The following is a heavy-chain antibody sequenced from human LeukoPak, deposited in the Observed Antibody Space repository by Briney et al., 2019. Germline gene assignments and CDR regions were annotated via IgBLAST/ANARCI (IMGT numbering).Heavy chain of an antibody. D-gene: IGHD4-17*01. J-gene: IGHJ6*03. CDR2: IYNSGST. Sequence: SETLSLTCTVSGYSISSGYYWGWIRQPPGKGLEWIGNIYNSGSTYYNPSLKSRVTISVDTSKNQFSLKLTSVTAADTAVYYCARVRGATVTTGDYYYYYMDVWGKGTTVTISS. CDR3: ARVRGATVTTGDYYYYYMDV. CDR1: GYSISSGYY. V-gene: IGHV4-38-2*02.